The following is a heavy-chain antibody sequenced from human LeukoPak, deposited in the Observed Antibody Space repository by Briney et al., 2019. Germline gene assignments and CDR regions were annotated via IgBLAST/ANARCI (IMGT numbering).Heavy chain of an antibody. CDR3: AREIAVAGTDY. Sequence: GASVKVSCKASGYTFTSYYMHWVRQAPGQGLEWMGIINPSGGSTSYAQKFQGRVTMTRDTSTSTVFMELSSLRSEDTAVYYCAREIAVAGTDYWGQGTLVTVSS. J-gene: IGHJ4*02. V-gene: IGHV1-46*01. CDR1: GYTFTSYY. CDR2: INPSGGST. D-gene: IGHD6-19*01.